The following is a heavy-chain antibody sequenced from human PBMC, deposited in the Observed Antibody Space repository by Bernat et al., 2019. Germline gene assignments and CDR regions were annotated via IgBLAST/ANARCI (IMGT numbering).Heavy chain of an antibody. CDR2: ISYDGSNK. D-gene: IGHD3-10*01. CDR3: AREGITMVRGVYGGTYYYYGMDV. CDR1: GFTFSSYA. J-gene: IGHJ6*02. V-gene: IGHV3-30-3*01. Sequence: QVQLVESGGGVVQPGRSLRLSCAASGFTFSSYAMHWVRQAPGKGLEWVAVISYDGSNKYYADSVKGRFTISRDNSKNTLYLQMNSLRAEDTAVYYCAREGITMVRGVYGGTYYYYGMDVWGQGTTVTVSS.